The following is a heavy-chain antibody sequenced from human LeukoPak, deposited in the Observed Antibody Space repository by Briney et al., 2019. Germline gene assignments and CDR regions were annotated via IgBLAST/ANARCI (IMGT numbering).Heavy chain of an antibody. Sequence: SETLSLTCTVSGDSISRSTYYWAWIRQPPGKGLEWIGSVHYGRSPYYNPSLESRATISVDTSKNHFSLKMSSVTAADTAVYYCARSSGTGTFSYWGQGTLVTVSS. J-gene: IGHJ4*02. CDR1: GDSISRSTYY. CDR3: ARSSGTGTFSY. V-gene: IGHV4-39*02. D-gene: IGHD6-25*01. CDR2: VHYGRSP.